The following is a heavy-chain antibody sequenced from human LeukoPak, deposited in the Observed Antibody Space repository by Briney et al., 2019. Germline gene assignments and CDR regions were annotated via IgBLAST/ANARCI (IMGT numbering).Heavy chain of an antibody. D-gene: IGHD6-25*01. V-gene: IGHV3-74*01. J-gene: IGHJ4*02. CDR2: INSDGSST. Sequence: GGSLRLSCAASGFTFSSYWMHWVRQAPGKGLVWASRINSDGSSTSYADSVKGRFTISRDDAKKTLYLQMSSLRADDTAVYYCASAPDYWGQGTLVTVSS. CDR3: ASAPDY. CDR1: GFTFSSYW.